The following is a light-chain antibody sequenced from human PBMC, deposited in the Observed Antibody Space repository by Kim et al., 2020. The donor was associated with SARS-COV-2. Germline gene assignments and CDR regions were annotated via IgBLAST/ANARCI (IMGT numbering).Light chain of an antibody. CDR3: AAWDDSLSGGV. Sequence: QRVPISCSGSSSNIGSNYVYWYQHPPGTAPKPLIYRNNQRPSGVPDRFSGSKSGTSASLAISGLRSEDEADYYCAAWDDSLSGGVFGGGTQLTVL. CDR1: SSNIGSNY. CDR2: RNN. J-gene: IGLJ2*01. V-gene: IGLV1-47*01.